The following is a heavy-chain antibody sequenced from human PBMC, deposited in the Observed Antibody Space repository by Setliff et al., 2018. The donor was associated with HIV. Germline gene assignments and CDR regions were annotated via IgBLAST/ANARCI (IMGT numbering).Heavy chain of an antibody. J-gene: IGHJ6*03. CDR1: GGSISTNSYY. Sequence: PSETLSLTCTVSGGSISTNSYYWGWIRQSPGKGLEWVGNVHNSGGTNYNPSLKSRVSISVDTSKNQFSLNVNSVTAPDTAVYYCTREVPSLGGYYYYYYMDVWGKGTTVTVSS. CDR3: TREVPSLGGYYYYYYMDV. V-gene: IGHV4-39*02. CDR2: VHNSGGT. D-gene: IGHD3-16*01.